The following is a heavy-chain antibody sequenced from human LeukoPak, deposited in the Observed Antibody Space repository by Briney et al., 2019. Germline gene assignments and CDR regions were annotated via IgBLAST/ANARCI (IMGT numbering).Heavy chain of an antibody. CDR1: GFTFSKYW. CDR3: ATKQWLAPPPDS. J-gene: IGHJ4*02. CDR2: INTDGTVA. V-gene: IGHV3-74*01. D-gene: IGHD6-19*01. Sequence: GGPLRLSCAASGFTFSKYWMLWVRQAPGKGLESVSRINTDGTVATYADSVKGRFTVSRENADNTMFLQMNSVRDEDTAVYYCATKQWLAPPPDSWGQGTPVTVSS.